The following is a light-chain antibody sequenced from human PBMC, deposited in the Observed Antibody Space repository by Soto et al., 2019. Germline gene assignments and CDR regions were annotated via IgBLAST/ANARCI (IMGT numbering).Light chain of an antibody. V-gene: IGKV3-20*01. CDR3: QQYGGSPPT. CDR1: QSVSSSY. CDR2: GAS. Sequence: EIVLTQSPGTLSLSPGERATLSCRASQSVSSSYLAWYQQKPGQAPRLLIYGASSRDTGIPDRFSGSGSGTDFTLTISRLEPEDFAVYYCQQYGGSPPTFGGGTKVEIK. J-gene: IGKJ4*01.